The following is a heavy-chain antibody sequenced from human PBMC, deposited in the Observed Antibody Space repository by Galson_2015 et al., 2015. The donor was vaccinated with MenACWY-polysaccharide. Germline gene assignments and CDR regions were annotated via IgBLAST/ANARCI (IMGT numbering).Heavy chain of an antibody. CDR2: MSYSGRA. V-gene: IGHV4-61*01. CDR3: AREPTHSASFGWFDP. J-gene: IGHJ5*02. D-gene: IGHD1-26*01. Sequence: ATLSLTCTVSGGSVSSDTDYWGWLRQPPGEGLEWIGYMSYSGRANYNPSLKSRVIISLDTSKNQFSLRLTSVTAADTAMYYCAREPTHSASFGWFDPWGQGTLVTVSP. CDR1: GGSVSSDTDY.